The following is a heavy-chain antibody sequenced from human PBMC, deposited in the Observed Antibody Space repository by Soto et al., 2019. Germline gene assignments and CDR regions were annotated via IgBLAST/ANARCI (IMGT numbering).Heavy chain of an antibody. J-gene: IGHJ5*02. CDR1: GGSISSGGYY. CDR3: ARERRTPNWFDP. Sequence: PSETLSLTCTVSGGSISSGGYYWSWIRQHPGKGLEWIGYIYYSGSTYYNPSLKSRVAISVDTSKNQFSLKLSSVTAADTAVYYCARERRTPNWFDPWGQGTLVTVSS. V-gene: IGHV4-31*03. CDR2: IYYSGST.